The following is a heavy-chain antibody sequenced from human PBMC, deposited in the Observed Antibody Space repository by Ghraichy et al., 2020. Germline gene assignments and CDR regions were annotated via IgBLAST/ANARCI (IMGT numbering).Heavy chain of an antibody. CDR2: INPNSGGT. V-gene: IGHV1-2*04. Sequence: ASVKVSCKASGYTFTGYYMHWVRQAPGQGLEWMGWINPNSGGTNYAQKFQGWVTMTRDTSISTAYMELSRLRSDDTAVYYCARDRKPNSSSWYGRFDPWGQGTLVTVSS. CDR3: ARDRKPNSSSWYGRFDP. CDR1: GYTFTGYY. J-gene: IGHJ5*02. D-gene: IGHD6-13*01.